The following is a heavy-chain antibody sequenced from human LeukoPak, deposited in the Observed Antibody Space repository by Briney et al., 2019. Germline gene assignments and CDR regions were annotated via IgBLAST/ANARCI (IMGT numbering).Heavy chain of an antibody. Sequence: PGESLRLSCVASGFTFSDYAMAWVRQAPGKGLEWVSVIGRSGADIQYADSVKGRFAISRDNFKNTLYLQMSSLRAEDTAVYYCARGVSMVWGQGTTVTVSS. V-gene: IGHV3-23*01. CDR2: IGRSGADI. CDR3: ARGVSMV. J-gene: IGHJ6*02. CDR1: GFTFSDYA. D-gene: IGHD5/OR15-5a*01.